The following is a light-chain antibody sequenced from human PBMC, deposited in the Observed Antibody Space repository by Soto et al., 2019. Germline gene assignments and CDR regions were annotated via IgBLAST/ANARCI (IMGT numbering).Light chain of an antibody. Sequence: QSALTQPASVSGSPGQSITISCTGNSSDVGGYNYVSWYQQHPGKAPKLMIYEVSNRPSGVSNRFSGSKSGNTASLTSSGLQAEDDADYYCSSYTSSSTPYVFGTGTKLTVL. J-gene: IGLJ1*01. CDR1: SSDVGGYNY. V-gene: IGLV2-14*01. CDR3: SSYTSSSTPYV. CDR2: EVS.